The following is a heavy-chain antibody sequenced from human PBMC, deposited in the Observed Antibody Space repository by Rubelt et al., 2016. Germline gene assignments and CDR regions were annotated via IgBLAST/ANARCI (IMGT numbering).Heavy chain of an antibody. CDR3: ARDDTVKNSFDL. D-gene: IGHD4-17*01. J-gene: IGHJ3*01. CDR1: GFTFSSYD. CDR2: ISSASISI. V-gene: IGHV3-48*02. Sequence: EVQLVESGGGLVKPGGSLRLSCAASGFTFSSYDMDWVRQAPGKGLEWVSYISSASISIYFADFGKGRFTISRDNAKNSLYLQMNSLRDEDTAVYYCARDDTVKNSFDLWGQGTMVTVSS.